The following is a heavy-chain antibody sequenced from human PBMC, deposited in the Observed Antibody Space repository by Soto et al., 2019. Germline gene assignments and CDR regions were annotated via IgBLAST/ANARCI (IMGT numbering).Heavy chain of an antibody. CDR3: AREGTVTSYYYGMDV. J-gene: IGHJ6*02. CDR2: ISYDGSNK. Sequence: QVQLVESGGGVVQSGRSLRLSCAASGFTFSSYAMHWVRQAPGKGLEWVAVISYDGSNKYYADSVKGRFTISRDNSKNTLYLQMNSLRAEDTAVYYCAREGTVTSYYYGMDVWGQGTTVTVSS. CDR1: GFTFSSYA. D-gene: IGHD4-17*01. V-gene: IGHV3-30-3*01.